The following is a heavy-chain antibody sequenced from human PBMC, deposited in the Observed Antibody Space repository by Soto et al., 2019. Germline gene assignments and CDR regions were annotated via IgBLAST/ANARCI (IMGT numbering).Heavy chain of an antibody. CDR1: GYTFTGYY. D-gene: IGHD1-1*01. V-gene: IGHV1-2*04. J-gene: IGHJ4*02. Sequence: QVQLVQSGAEVKKPGASVKVSCKASGYTFTGYYMHWVRQAPGQGLEWMGWINPNSGGTNYAQKFQGWVTMTRDTSISTAYMELSRLRSDDTAVYYCARGHSVQLERPAFWDYWGQGTLVTVSS. CDR2: INPNSGGT. CDR3: ARGHSVQLERPAFWDY.